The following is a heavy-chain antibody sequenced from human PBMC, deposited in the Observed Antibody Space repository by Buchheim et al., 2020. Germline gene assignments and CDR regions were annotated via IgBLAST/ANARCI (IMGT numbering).Heavy chain of an antibody. D-gene: IGHD3-22*01. CDR3: AKGTTYYYDSSGYYGDYAWFDP. J-gene: IGHJ5*02. Sequence: EVQLVESGGGLVQPGGSLRLSCAASGFTFSSYWMHWVRQAPGKGLVWVSRINRDGSSKSYADSVKGRFTISRDNAKNTLYLQMNSLRAEDTAVYYCAKGTTYYYDSSGYYGDYAWFDPWGQGTL. CDR2: INRDGSSK. V-gene: IGHV3-74*01. CDR1: GFTFSSYW.